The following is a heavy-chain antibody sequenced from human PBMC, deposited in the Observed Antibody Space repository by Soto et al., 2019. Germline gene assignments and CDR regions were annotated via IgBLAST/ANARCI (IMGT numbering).Heavy chain of an antibody. CDR2: ISGSGGST. CDR1: GFTFSSYA. Sequence: EVQLLESGGGLVRPGGSLRLSCAASGFTFSSYAMSWVRQAPGKGLEWVSCISGSGGSTYYADSVKGRFTVSRDNSKNTLYLRMNSLRAEDTAVYYCAKRIAAAGTNALDVWGQGTTVTVSS. CDR3: AKRIAAAGTNALDV. D-gene: IGHD6-13*01. J-gene: IGHJ6*02. V-gene: IGHV3-23*01.